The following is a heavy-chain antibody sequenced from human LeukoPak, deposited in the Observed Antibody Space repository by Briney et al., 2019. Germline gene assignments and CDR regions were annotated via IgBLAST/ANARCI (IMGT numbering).Heavy chain of an antibody. CDR1: GSTFSSYW. D-gene: IGHD3-10*01. Sequence: GGSLRLSCAASGSTFSSYWMRWVRQAPGKGLEWVANIKQDGSEKYYVDSVKGRFTISRDNAKNSLYLQMNSLRAEDTAVYYCARGPLITMVRGVMISRGYWGQGTLVTVSS. CDR3: ARGPLITMVRGVMISRGY. CDR2: IKQDGSEK. V-gene: IGHV3-7*01. J-gene: IGHJ4*02.